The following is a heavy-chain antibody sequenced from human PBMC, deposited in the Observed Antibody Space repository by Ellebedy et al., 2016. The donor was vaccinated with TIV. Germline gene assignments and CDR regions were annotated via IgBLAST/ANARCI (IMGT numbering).Heavy chain of an antibody. Sequence: GESLKISXAASGFTFSDYSMNWVRQAPGKGLQWLSSISSSSSYIYYADSVKGRFTISRDNAKNSLYLQMNSLRGEDTAVYYCAREVGGGGAYWGQGTLVTVSS. J-gene: IGHJ4*02. CDR3: AREVGGGGAY. D-gene: IGHD2-21*01. CDR2: ISSSSSYI. V-gene: IGHV3-21*01. CDR1: GFTFSDYS.